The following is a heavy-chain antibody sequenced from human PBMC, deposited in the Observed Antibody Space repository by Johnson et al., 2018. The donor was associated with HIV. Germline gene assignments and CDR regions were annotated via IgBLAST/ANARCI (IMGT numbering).Heavy chain of an antibody. D-gene: IGHD1-26*01. J-gene: IGHJ3*02. Sequence: VQLVESGGGVVQPGGSLRLSCAASGFTFDDYAMHWVRQAPGRGLEWVGRIKSKTDGGTTDNAAPVNGRFTISRNDSNSMLYLQMNNLKTEDTAVYYCTTGPVGATKGGGAFDIWGQGTMVTVSS. CDR1: GFTFDDYA. CDR2: IKSKTDGGTT. CDR3: TTGPVGATKGGGAFDI. V-gene: IGHV3-15*01.